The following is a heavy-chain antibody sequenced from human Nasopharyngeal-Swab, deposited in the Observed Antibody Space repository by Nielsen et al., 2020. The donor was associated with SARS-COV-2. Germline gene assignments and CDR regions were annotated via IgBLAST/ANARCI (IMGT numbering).Heavy chain of an antibody. J-gene: IGHJ4*02. Sequence: WIRQPPGKGLEWIGYIYYSGSTNYNPPLKSRVTISVDTSKNQFSLKLSSVTAADTAVYYCARVWGATCLNWGQGTLVTVSS. CDR2: IYYSGST. D-gene: IGHD1-26*01. V-gene: IGHV4-59*01. CDR3: ARVWGATCLN.